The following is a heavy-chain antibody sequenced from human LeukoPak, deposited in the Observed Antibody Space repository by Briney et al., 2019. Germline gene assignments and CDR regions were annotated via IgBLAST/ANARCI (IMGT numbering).Heavy chain of an antibody. Sequence: PSETLSLTCTVSGGSISSSSYYWGWIRQPPGKGLEWIGSIYYSGSTYYNPSLKSRVTISVDTSKNQFSLKLSSVTAADTAVYYCARGSPSIQRTAFDIWGQGTMVTVSS. V-gene: IGHV4-39*07. J-gene: IGHJ3*02. D-gene: IGHD5-18*01. CDR2: IYYSGST. CDR3: ARGSPSIQRTAFDI. CDR1: GGSISSSSYY.